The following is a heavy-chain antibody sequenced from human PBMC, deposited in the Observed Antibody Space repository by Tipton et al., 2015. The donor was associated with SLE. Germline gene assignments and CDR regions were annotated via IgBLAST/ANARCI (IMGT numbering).Heavy chain of an antibody. V-gene: IGHV5-51*03. CDR3: ARGTRGSPMVASLGD. Sequence: VQLVQSGAEVKQSGESLKISCKGSGYIFTSSWIAWVRQMPGKGLEWMGIIWPGDSDTKYSPSFQGQVSISADKSISTAYLQWSSLKASDTAMYYCARGTRGSPMVASLGDWGQGTLVTVSS. CDR1: GYIFTSSW. D-gene: IGHD5-12*01. J-gene: IGHJ4*02. CDR2: IWPGDSDT.